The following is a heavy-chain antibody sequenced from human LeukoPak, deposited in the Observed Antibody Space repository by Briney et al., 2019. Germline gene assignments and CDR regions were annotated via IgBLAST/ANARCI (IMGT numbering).Heavy chain of an antibody. Sequence: GGSLRLSCAVSGFTFSNSEMNWVRQAPGKGLEWVSYISSSGSSIYYTDSVKGRFTVSRDNAKNSLYLQMNNLRAEDTAVYYCARELCCSGGRYFDYWGGASLVTVSS. J-gene: IGHJ4*02. CDR3: ARELCCSGGRYFDY. D-gene: IGHD2-15*01. V-gene: IGHV3-48*03. CDR2: ISSSGSSI. CDR1: GFTFSNSE.